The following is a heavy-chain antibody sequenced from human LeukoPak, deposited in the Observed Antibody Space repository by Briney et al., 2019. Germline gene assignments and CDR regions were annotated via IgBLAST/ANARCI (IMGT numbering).Heavy chain of an antibody. CDR2: ISSSGGST. V-gene: IGHV3-23*01. Sequence: GGSLRLSCSASGFTFSTYAMSWVRQAPGKGLEWVSGISSSGGSTVYADSVKGRFSISRDNSKNTLYLQTSSLRAEDTAVYYCARASTTVPNLLDHWGRGTLVTVSS. CDR3: ARASTTVPNLLDH. CDR1: GFTFSTYA. J-gene: IGHJ4*02. D-gene: IGHD4-17*01.